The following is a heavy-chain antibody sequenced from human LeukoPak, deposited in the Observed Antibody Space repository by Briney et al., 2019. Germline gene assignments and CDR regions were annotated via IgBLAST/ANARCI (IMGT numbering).Heavy chain of an antibody. CDR3: ARHYYDSSGHYGFDY. CDR2: IIPILGIA. D-gene: IGHD3-22*01. CDR1: GDTFSSYA. V-gene: IGHV1-69*04. Sequence: GASVKVSCKASGDTFSSYAISWVRQAPGQGLEWMGRIIPILGIANYAQKFQGRVTITADKSTSTAYMELSSLRSEDTAVYYCARHYYDSSGHYGFDYWGQGTLVTVSS. J-gene: IGHJ4*02.